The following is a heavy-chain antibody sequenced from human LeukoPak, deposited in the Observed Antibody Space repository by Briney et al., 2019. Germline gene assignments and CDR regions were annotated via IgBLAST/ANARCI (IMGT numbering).Heavy chain of an antibody. CDR3: ARENRIAVAGILEAFDI. CDR2: IYYSGST. Sequence: SDTLSLTCTVSGGSSSSAGYYWSSIRRHPGKGREWIGYIYYSGSTYYNPSLKSRVTISVDTSKNQFSLKLSSVTAADTAVYYCARENRIAVAGILEAFDIWGQGTMVTVSS. V-gene: IGHV4-31*03. D-gene: IGHD6-19*01. J-gene: IGHJ3*02. CDR1: GGSSSSAGYY.